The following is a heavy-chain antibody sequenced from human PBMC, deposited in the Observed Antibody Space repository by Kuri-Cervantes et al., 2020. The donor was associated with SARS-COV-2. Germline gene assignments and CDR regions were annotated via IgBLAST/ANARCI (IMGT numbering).Heavy chain of an antibody. CDR3: ARDLLNYYDSSGYGY. J-gene: IGHJ4*02. V-gene: IGHV3-11*01. Sequence: GESLKISCAASGFTFSDHHMSWIRQAPGKGLEWVSYISSSGSTIYYADSVKGRFTISRDNAKNSLYLQMNSLRAEDTAVYYCARDLLNYYDSSGYGYWGQGTLVTVSS. CDR2: ISSSGSTI. CDR1: GFTFSDHH. D-gene: IGHD3-22*01.